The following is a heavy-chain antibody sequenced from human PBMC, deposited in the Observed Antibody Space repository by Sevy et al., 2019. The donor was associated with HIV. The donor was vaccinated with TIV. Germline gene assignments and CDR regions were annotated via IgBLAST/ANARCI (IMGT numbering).Heavy chain of an antibody. CDR1: GASINSGGYY. CDR3: ARALDSGYLVDS. D-gene: IGHD5-12*01. V-gene: IGHV4-31*03. CDR2: IYYTGST. Sequence: SETLSLTCSVSGASINSGGYYWTWIRQHPGKGLEWIGYIYYTGSTYYTPSLMSRVTMSLDTSKRQFSLKLRYVTDADTAVYYCARALDSGYLVDSWGPGTLVTVSS. J-gene: IGHJ4*02.